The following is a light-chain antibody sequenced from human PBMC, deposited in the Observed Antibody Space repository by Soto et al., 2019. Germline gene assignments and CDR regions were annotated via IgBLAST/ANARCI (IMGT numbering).Light chain of an antibody. Sequence: IALTQSPGTLSLSPGERATLSCRASQRVSSNYVAWYQHKPGQAPRLLIHDASIRATGIPDRFSGSGSGTDFTLTISRLEPEDFAVYYCHQYGTLPYAFGQGTKLQIK. J-gene: IGKJ2*01. CDR1: QRVSSNY. CDR2: DAS. V-gene: IGKV3-20*01. CDR3: HQYGTLPYA.